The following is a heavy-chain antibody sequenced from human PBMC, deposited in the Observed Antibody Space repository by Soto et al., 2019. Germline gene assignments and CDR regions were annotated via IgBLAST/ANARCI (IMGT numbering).Heavy chain of an antibody. CDR2: IYSRGNT. CDR3: ARGRLRDGYTSRHSDFDS. D-gene: IGHD5-12*01. CDR1: GGSISSDY. Sequence: PSQNLSPTCTVPGGSISSDYWSWILQSPGKGLEWIGYIYSRGNTNYNPSLKSRVTISVDTSKTQFSLNLSSVTAADTAVHQGARGRLRDGYTSRHSDFDSCGQGSMGTV. V-gene: IGHV4-59*01. J-gene: IGHJ3*02.